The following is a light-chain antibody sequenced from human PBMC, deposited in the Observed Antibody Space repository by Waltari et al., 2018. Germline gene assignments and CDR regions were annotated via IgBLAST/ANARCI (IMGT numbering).Light chain of an antibody. CDR2: WAS. CDR3: QQYYSTPPT. V-gene: IGKV4-1*01. CDR1: QSVLYSSNNKKY. J-gene: IGKJ1*01. Sequence: DIVMTQSPDSLAVSLGERATINCKSSQSVLYSSNNKKYLAWYQQKPGQPPKLLIYWASTRESGVPDRFSGSGSGTDFTLTISSLQAEDVAGYYCQQYYSTPPTFGQGTKVEIK.